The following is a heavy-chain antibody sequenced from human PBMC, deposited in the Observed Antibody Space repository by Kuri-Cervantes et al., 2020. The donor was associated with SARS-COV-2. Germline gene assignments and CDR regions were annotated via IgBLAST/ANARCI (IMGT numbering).Heavy chain of an antibody. Sequence: GGSLRLSCKGSGYSFTSYWISWVRQMPGKGLEWMGRIDPSDSYTNYSPSFQGHVTISADKSISTAYLQWSSLKASDTAMYYCARVVLDYDILTGYYLNDYWGQATLATVSS. V-gene: IGHV5-10-1*01. J-gene: IGHJ4*02. D-gene: IGHD3-9*01. CDR2: IDPSDSYT. CDR3: ARVVLDYDILTGYYLNDY. CDR1: GYSFTSYW.